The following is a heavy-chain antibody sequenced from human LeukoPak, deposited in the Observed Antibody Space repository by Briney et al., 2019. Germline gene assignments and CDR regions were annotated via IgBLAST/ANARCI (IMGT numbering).Heavy chain of an antibody. CDR2: TRNKANSYTT. J-gene: IGHJ6*02. D-gene: IGHD3-10*01. CDR1: GFTFSDHY. V-gene: IGHV3-72*01. CDR3: AREGVLWFGELLIYYYGMDV. Sequence: GGSLGLSCAASGFTFSDHYMDWVRQAPGKGLEWVGRTRNKANSYTTEYAASVKGRFTISRDDSKNSLYLQMNSLKTEDTAVYYCAREGVLWFGELLIYYYGMDVWGQGTTVTVSS.